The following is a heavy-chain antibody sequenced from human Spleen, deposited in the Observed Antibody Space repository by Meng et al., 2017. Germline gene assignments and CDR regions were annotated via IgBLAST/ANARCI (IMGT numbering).Heavy chain of an antibody. J-gene: IGHJ6*02. CDR3: AREDYGDNTYGLDV. CDR1: GFTFSSYW. D-gene: IGHD4-17*01. V-gene: IGHV3-74*01. CDR2: INTDGTTT. Sequence: GESLKISCAASGFTFSSYWMHWVRQTPGKGLVWVSRINTDGTTTTYADSVKGRFTISRDNAKNTLFLQMKSLRGEDTAVYYCAREDYGDNTYGLDVWGQGSTVTVSS.